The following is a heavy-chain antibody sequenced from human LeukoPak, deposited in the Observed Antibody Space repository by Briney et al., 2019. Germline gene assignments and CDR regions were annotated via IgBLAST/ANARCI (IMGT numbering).Heavy chain of an antibody. J-gene: IGHJ4*02. CDR1: GFVFSNAW. D-gene: IGHD3-10*01. V-gene: IGHV3-23*01. CDR3: AKDRIYADGLWDFDY. CDR2: ILVNGGT. Sequence: GGSLRLSCAASGFVFSNAWMDWVRQAPGEGLKWVSGILVNGGTYYADSVKGRFTISRDNSKNTLYLQMNSLRADDTAVYYCAKDRIYADGLWDFDYWGQGTLVTVSS.